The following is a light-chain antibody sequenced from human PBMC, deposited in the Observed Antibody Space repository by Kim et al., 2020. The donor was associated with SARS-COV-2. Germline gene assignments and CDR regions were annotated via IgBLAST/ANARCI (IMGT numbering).Light chain of an antibody. CDR1: ENSNTW. J-gene: IGKJ2*01. CDR3: QHYSRFPYT. Sequence: SASLGDRVTITCRASENSNTWLSWYQQKPVKASNLLIYLASTLEPGVPPRFSGSGSGTEFTLTINSLQPDDFATYYCQHYSRFPYTFGQGTKLEI. CDR2: LAS. V-gene: IGKV1-5*03.